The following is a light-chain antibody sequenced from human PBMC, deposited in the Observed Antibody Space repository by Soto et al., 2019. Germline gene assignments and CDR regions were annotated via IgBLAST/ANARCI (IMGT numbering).Light chain of an antibody. CDR1: QSVSSSY. V-gene: IGKV3-20*01. J-gene: IGKJ1*01. CDR3: QQYGSSGT. CDR2: DAS. Sequence: EIVLTQSPATLSLSPGERATLSCRASQSVSSSYLAWYQQKPGQAPRLLIYDASNRATGIPARFSGSGSGTDFTLTISRLEPEDFAVYYCQQYGSSGTFGQGTKVDIK.